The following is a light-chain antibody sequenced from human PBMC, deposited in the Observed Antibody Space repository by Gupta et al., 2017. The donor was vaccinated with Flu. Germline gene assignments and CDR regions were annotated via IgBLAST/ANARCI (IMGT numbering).Light chain of an antibody. V-gene: IGKV1-5*03. CDR3: QQYNGFSRT. CDR2: KAS. J-gene: IGKJ1*01. CDR1: QSISTY. Sequence: DIQMTQSPSTLSASVGDRVTITCRASQSISTYLAWYQQKPGKAPKLLIYKASSLESGVPSRFSGSGSGTDFTPTISSLQPDDFATYYCQQYNGFSRTFGQGTKVEI.